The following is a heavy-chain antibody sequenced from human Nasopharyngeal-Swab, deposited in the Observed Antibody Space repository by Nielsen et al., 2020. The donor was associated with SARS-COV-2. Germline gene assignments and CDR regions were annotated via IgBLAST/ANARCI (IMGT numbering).Heavy chain of an antibody. D-gene: IGHD5-18*01. Sequence: VRQAPGKGLERVAVIWYDGSNKYYADSVKGRFTISRDNSKNTLYLQMNSLRAEDTAVYYCARVPGDTAMASDYWGQGTLVTVSP. CDR2: IWYDGSNK. CDR3: ARVPGDTAMASDY. V-gene: IGHV3-33*01. J-gene: IGHJ4*02.